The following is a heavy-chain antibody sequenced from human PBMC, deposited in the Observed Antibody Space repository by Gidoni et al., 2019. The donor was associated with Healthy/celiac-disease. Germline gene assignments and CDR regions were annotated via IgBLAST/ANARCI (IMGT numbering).Heavy chain of an antibody. CDR3: ARGKGDYYGSGSYYRLPPAPLDY. CDR2: IWYDGSNK. Sequence: QVQLVESGGGVVQPGRSLRLSCAASGFTFSSYGMHWVRQAPGKGLEWVAVIWYDGSNKYYADSVKGRFTISRDNSKNTLYLQMNSLRAEDTAVYYCARGKGDYYGSGSYYRLPPAPLDYWGQGTLVTVSS. J-gene: IGHJ4*02. V-gene: IGHV3-33*01. D-gene: IGHD3-10*01. CDR1: GFTFSSYG.